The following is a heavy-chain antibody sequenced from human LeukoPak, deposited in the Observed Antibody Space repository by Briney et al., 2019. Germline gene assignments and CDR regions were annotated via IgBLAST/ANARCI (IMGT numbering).Heavy chain of an antibody. J-gene: IGHJ4*02. V-gene: IGHV3-30*18. CDR3: AKDLGTVSLDY. CDR2: ISYDGSNK. D-gene: IGHD4-17*01. Sequence: PGGSLRLSCAASGFTFSTYAIHWVRQAPGKGLEWVAVISYDGSNKYYADSVKGRFTISRDNSKNTLYLQMNSLRAEDTAVYYCAKDLGTVSLDYWGQGTLVTVSS. CDR1: GFTFSTYA.